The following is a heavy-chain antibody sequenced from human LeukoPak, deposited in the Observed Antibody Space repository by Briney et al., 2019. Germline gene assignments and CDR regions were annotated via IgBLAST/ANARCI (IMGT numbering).Heavy chain of an antibody. V-gene: IGHV1-8*03. CDR2: TNPNSGNT. Sequence: ASVKVSCKASGYTFTSYDINWVRQAPGQGLEWMGWTNPNSGNTGYAQKFQGRVTITSHTSISTAYMELSSLRSEDTAVYYCARGGGSAAARRFDPWGQGTLVTVSS. J-gene: IGHJ5*02. CDR1: GYTFTSYD. D-gene: IGHD6-13*01. CDR3: ARGGGSAAARRFDP.